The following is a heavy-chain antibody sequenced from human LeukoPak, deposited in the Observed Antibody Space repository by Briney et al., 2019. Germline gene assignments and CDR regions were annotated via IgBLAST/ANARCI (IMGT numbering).Heavy chain of an antibody. J-gene: IGHJ5*02. V-gene: IGHV1-69*01. D-gene: IGHD5/OR15-5a*01. Sequence: GASVKVSCKASGGTFSSYAISWVRQAPRQGLEWMGGIIPIFGTANYAQKFQGRVTITADESTSTAYMELSSLRSEDTAVYYCARDLRGGWFDPWGQGTLVTVSS. CDR2: IIPIFGTA. CDR1: GGTFSSYA. CDR3: ARDLRGGWFDP.